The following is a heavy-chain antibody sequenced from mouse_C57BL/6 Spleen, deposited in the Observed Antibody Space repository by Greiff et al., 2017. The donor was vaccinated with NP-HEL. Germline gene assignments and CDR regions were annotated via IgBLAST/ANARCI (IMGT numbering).Heavy chain of an antibody. CDR1: GYAFTNYL. J-gene: IGHJ1*03. D-gene: IGHD1-1*01. CDR2: INPGSGGT. V-gene: IGHV1-54*01. CDR3: ARGYGSFYWYFDV. Sequence: VQLVESGAELVRPGTSVKVSCKASGYAFTNYLIEWVKQRPGQGLEWIGVINPGSGGTNYNEKFKGKATLTADKSSSTAYMQLSSLTSEDSAVYFCARGYGSFYWYFDVWGTGTTVTVSS.